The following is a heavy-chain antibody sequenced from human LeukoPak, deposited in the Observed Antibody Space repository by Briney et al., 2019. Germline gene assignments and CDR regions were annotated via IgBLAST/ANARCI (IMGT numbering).Heavy chain of an antibody. CDR1: GGSISSYY. D-gene: IGHD4-17*01. V-gene: IGHV4-59*08. CDR3: ARQMNTVTADY. J-gene: IGHJ4*02. CDR2: IYYSGST. Sequence: SETLSLTCTVSGGSISSYYWSWIRQPPGKGLEWIGYIYYSGSTNYNPSLKSRVTITVDTSKNQFSLRLSSVTAADTAVYYCARQMNTVTADYWGQGTLVTVSS.